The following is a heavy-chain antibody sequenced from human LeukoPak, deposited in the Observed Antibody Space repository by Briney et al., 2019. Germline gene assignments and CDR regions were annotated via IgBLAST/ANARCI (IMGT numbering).Heavy chain of an antibody. J-gene: IGHJ5*02. CDR3: AREGTAGTNLNWFDP. D-gene: IGHD1-1*01. CDR2: ISYSGST. CDR1: GGSLSSYY. V-gene: IGHV4-59*01. Sequence: PSETLPLTCTVSGGSLSSYYWSWIRQPPGKGLEWIGYISYSGSTNFNPSLKSRVTISVDTSKNQFSLKLSSVTAADTAVYYCAREGTAGTNLNWFDPWGQGTLVTVSS.